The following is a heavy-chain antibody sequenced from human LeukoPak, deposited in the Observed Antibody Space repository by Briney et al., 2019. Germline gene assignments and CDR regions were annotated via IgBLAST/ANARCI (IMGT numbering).Heavy chain of an antibody. J-gene: IGHJ4*02. Sequence: PGGSLRLSCAASGFTFSDSPMHWVRQASGKGLEWVGRIRSKSNNYATAYAASVKGRFTISRDDSRNTAYLQVNSLITEDTAVYYCATPSLVSGSYRLFLAYWGQGTLVTVSS. CDR3: ATPSLVSGSYRLFLAY. CDR1: GFTFSDSP. V-gene: IGHV3-73*01. D-gene: IGHD1-26*01. CDR2: IRSKSNNYAT.